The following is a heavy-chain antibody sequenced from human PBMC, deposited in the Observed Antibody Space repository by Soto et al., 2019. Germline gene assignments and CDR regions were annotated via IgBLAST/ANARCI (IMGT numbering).Heavy chain of an antibody. Sequence: QVQLVQSGAEVKKPGASVKVSCKASGYTFTSYGISWVRQAPGQGLEWMGWISAYNGNTNYAPKHQGRVTIPTDTSTSTAYMELSNLGSDDTAVYYCSRDGGDGSGSYYNVGPFDPCGQGTLVTVSS. D-gene: IGHD3-10*01. V-gene: IGHV1-18*01. CDR1: GYTFTSYG. CDR3: SRDGGDGSGSYYNVGPFDP. J-gene: IGHJ5*02. CDR2: ISAYNGNT.